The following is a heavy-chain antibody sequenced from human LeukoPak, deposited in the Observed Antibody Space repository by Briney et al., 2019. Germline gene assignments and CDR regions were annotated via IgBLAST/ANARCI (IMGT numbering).Heavy chain of an antibody. CDR3: AKRGVVIRVILVGFHKEAYYFDS. V-gene: IGHV3-23*01. J-gene: IGHJ4*02. CDR1: GFTLSNYG. D-gene: IGHD3-22*01. CDR2: ISDSGGRT. Sequence: PGGSLRLSCAASGFTLSNYGMGWVRQAPGKGLEWVAGISDSGGRTNYADSVKGRFTISRDNPKNTLYLQMNSLRAEDTAVYFCAKRGVVIRVILVGFHKEAYYFDSWGQGALVTVSS.